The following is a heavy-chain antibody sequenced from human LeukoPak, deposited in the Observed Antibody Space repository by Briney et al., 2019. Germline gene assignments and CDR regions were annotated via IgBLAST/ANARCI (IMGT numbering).Heavy chain of an antibody. J-gene: IGHJ4*02. Sequence: AGGSLRLSCAASAFTFSSYAMSWVCQPPGKGLEWVSTISRSGGTLDYADSVTGRFTISRDNSKNTLYLQLNSLRAEDTAVYYCARQQLLAIDSWGQGTLVTVSS. V-gene: IGHV3-23*01. D-gene: IGHD6-19*01. CDR2: ISRSGGTL. CDR1: AFTFSSYA. CDR3: ARQQLLAIDS.